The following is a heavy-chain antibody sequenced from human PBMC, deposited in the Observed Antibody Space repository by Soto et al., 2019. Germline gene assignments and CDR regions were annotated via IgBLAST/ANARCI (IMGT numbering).Heavy chain of an antibody. Sequence: EVQLVESGGGLVKPGGSLRLSCAASGFTFSTYSMNWVRQAPGKGLEWVSSISSSSSYIYYADSVKGRFTISRDNAKNSLYLQMNSLRAEDTAVYYCASPEYYYDTSGWYYWDQGTLVTVSS. CDR2: ISSSSSYI. CDR3: ASPEYYYDTSGWYY. J-gene: IGHJ4*02. D-gene: IGHD3-22*01. V-gene: IGHV3-21*01. CDR1: GFTFSTYS.